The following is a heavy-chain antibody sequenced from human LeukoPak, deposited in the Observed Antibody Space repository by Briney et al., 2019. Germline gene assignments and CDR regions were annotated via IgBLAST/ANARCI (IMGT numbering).Heavy chain of an antibody. D-gene: IGHD3-10*01. Sequence: GGSLRLSCAASGFTVSSNYMSWVRQAPGKGLEWVSVIYSGGSTYYADSVKGRFTISRDNSKNTLYLQMNSLRAEDTAVYYCARVGFGESLFDYWGQGTPVTVSS. CDR1: GFTVSSNY. CDR3: ARVGFGESLFDY. J-gene: IGHJ4*02. CDR2: IYSGGST. V-gene: IGHV3-53*01.